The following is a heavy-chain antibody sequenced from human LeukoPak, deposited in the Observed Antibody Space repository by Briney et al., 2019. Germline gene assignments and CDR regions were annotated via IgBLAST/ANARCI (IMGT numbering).Heavy chain of an antibody. CDR2: IYYSGST. V-gene: IGHV4-59*01. CDR3: TRDLRFGESNNWFDP. Sequence: SETLSLTCTISGGSISSYYWSWIRQPPGKGLEWIGYIYYSGSTNYNPSLKSRVTISVDTSKNQFSLKLSSVTAADTAVYYCTRDLRFGESNNWFDPWGQGTLVTVSS. J-gene: IGHJ5*02. D-gene: IGHD3-10*01. CDR1: GGSISSYY.